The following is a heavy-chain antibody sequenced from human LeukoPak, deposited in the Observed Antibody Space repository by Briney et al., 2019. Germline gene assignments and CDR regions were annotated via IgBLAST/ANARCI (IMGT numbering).Heavy chain of an antibody. Sequence: GASVKVSCKASGYTFTSYDINWVRQATGQGLEWMGWINPNSGGTNYAQKFQGRVTMTRDTSISTAYMELSRLRSDDTAVYYCARDVFLIGYSGYDPQIGFDYWGQGTLVTVSS. J-gene: IGHJ4*02. CDR1: GYTFTSYD. V-gene: IGHV1-2*02. CDR2: INPNSGGT. CDR3: ARDVFLIGYSGYDPQIGFDY. D-gene: IGHD5-12*01.